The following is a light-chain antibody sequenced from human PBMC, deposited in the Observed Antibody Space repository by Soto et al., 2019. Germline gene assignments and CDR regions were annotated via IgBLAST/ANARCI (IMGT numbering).Light chain of an antibody. CDR2: DVT. V-gene: IGLV2-14*03. Sequence: QSALTQPASVSGSPGQSITISCTGTSSDGGGYNFVSWYQQHPGNSPKLMIYDVTNRPSGISNRFSGSKSGNTASLTISGLQAEDEAHYYCNSYTTSGAVVFGGGTKLTVL. J-gene: IGLJ3*02. CDR1: SSDGGGYNF. CDR3: NSYTTSGAVV.